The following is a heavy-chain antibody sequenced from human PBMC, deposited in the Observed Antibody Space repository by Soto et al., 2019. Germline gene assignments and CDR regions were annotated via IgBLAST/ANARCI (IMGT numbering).Heavy chain of an antibody. CDR2: ISSSSSYI. CDR3: ARESYDFWSGYYIGNDY. D-gene: IGHD3-3*01. J-gene: IGHJ4*02. Sequence: GGSLRLSCAASGFTFSSYSMNWVRQAPGKGLEWVSSISSSSSYIYYADSVKGRFTISRDNAKNSLYLQMNSLRAEDTAVYYCARESYDFWSGYYIGNDYWGQGTLVTVS. V-gene: IGHV3-21*01. CDR1: GFTFSSYS.